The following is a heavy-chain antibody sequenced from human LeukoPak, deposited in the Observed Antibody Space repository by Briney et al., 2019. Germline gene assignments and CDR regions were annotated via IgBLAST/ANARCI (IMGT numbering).Heavy chain of an antibody. Sequence: SETLSLTCTVSGGSISSSSYYWGWTRQPPGKGLEWIGSIYYSGSTYYNPSLKSRVTISVDTSKNQFSLKLSSVTAADTAVYYCARPRGYYDILTGYFSWFDPWGQGTLVNVSS. D-gene: IGHD3-9*01. CDR1: GGSISSSSYY. J-gene: IGHJ5*02. V-gene: IGHV4-39*01. CDR2: IYYSGST. CDR3: ARPRGYYDILTGYFSWFDP.